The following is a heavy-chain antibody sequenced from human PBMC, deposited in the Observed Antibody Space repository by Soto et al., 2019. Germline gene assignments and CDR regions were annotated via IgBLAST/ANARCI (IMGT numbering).Heavy chain of an antibody. CDR3: ARRDFSIAARPRNWFDP. D-gene: IGHD6-6*01. V-gene: IGHV5-51*01. Sequence: GESLKISCNGSGYSFTSYWIGWVRQMPGKGLEWMGIIYPGDSDTRYSPSFQGQVTISADKSISTAYLQWSSLKASDTAMYYCARRDFSIAARPRNWFDPWGQGTLVTVSS. CDR1: GYSFTSYW. CDR2: IYPGDSDT. J-gene: IGHJ5*02.